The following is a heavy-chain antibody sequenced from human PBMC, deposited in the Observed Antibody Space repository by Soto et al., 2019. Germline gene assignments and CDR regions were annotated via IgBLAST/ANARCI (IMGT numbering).Heavy chain of an antibody. J-gene: IGHJ6*03. CDR3: ARDIRGMYSSSRTHYYYYYMDV. CDR1: GGSISSYY. V-gene: IGHV4-59*01. D-gene: IGHD6-6*01. Sequence: SETLSLTCTVSGGSISSYYWSWIRQPPGKGLEWIGYIYYSGSTNYNPSLKSRVTISVDTSKNQFSLKLSSVTAADTAAYYCARDIRGMYSSSRTHYYYYYMDVWGKGTTVTVSS. CDR2: IYYSGST.